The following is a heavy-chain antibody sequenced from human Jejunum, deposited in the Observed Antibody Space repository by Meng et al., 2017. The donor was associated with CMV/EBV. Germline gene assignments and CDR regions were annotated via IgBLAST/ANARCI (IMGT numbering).Heavy chain of an antibody. J-gene: IGHJ4*02. Sequence: QVQLQELGPGLVKPSETLSLTCTVSGDSMSGYYWTWIRQPAGKGLEWIGRFYSSDTYNYHPSLNSRVTMSLDTSKKQFSLILSSVTAADTARYYCARGPGASTREGFNHWGLGTLVTVSS. CDR3: ARGPGASTREGFNH. D-gene: IGHD1-26*01. CDR2: FYSSDTY. V-gene: IGHV4-4*07. CDR1: GDSMSGYY.